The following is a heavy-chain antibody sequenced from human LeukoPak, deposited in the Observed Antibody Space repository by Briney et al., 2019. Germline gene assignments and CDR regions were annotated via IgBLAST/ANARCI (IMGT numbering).Heavy chain of an antibody. D-gene: IGHD2-2*01. CDR2: ISGSGGST. CDR1: GFTFSSYA. Sequence: PGGSLRLSCAASGFTFSSYAMSWVRQAPGKGLEWVSTISGSGGSTYYADSVRGQFTISRDNSKSTLYLQMNSLRAEDTAVYYCAKGANFVVVPAAVNWFDPWGQGTLVTVSS. V-gene: IGHV3-23*01. CDR3: AKGANFVVVPAAVNWFDP. J-gene: IGHJ5*02.